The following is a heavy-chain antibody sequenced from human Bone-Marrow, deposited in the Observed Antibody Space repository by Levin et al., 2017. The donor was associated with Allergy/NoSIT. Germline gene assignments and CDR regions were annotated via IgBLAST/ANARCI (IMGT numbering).Heavy chain of an antibody. CDR3: VRDLNYGDCLDY. J-gene: IGHJ4*02. V-gene: IGHV3-74*01. CDR2: INSVGSTT. CDR1: GFTFSSYW. Sequence: AGGSLRLSCAASGFTFSSYWMHWVRQAPGKGLGWVSRINSVGSTTTYADSVKGRFTISRDNAKNTLYLQMNSLRAEDTAVYYCVRDLNYGDCLDYWGQGTLVTVSS. D-gene: IGHD4-17*01.